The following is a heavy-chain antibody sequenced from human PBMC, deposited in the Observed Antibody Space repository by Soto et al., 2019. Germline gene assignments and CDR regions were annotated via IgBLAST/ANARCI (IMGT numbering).Heavy chain of an antibody. J-gene: IGHJ6*02. D-gene: IGHD3-3*01. CDR2: IWYDGSKK. Sequence: QVQVVESGGGVVQPGRSLRLSCAASGFTFSSFGMHWVRQAPGKGLEWVSLIWYDGSKKSYGDSVKGRFSISRDNSRNTVYLQMKSRRADDTAVYYCARDASYYSLWSGYFPSRNGMDVWGQGTAVTVSS. CDR1: GFTFSSFG. CDR3: ARDASYYSLWSGYFPSRNGMDV. V-gene: IGHV3-33*01.